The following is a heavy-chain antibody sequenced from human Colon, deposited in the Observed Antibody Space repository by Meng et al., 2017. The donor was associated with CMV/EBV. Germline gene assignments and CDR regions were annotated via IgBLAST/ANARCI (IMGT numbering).Heavy chain of an antibody. D-gene: IGHD4-23*01. CDR1: GFSFSSYE. CDR2: ISSSGSTT. CDR3: ARRGSYSSNAFDL. V-gene: IGHV3-48*03. Sequence: GESLKISCAAFGFSFSSYEMNWVRQAPGKGLEWVSHISSSGSTTYYADSVKGRFTVSRDNAKNSLFLQINSLGAEDTAIYYCARRGSYSSNAFDLWGQGTVVTVSS. J-gene: IGHJ3*01.